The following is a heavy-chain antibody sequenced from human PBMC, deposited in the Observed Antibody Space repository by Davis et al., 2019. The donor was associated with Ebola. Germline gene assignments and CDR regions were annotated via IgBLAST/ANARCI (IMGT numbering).Heavy chain of an antibody. D-gene: IGHD3-10*01. CDR2: IYYSGST. J-gene: IGHJ6*02. V-gene: IGHV4-59*01. Sequence: SETLSLTCTVSGGSISSYYWSWIRQPPGKGLEWIGYIYYSGSTNYNPSLKSRVTISVDTSKNQFSLKLSSVTAADTAVYYCARVPRAYGSGSYYPYGMDVWGQGTTVTVSS. CDR1: GGSISSYY. CDR3: ARVPRAYGSGSYYPYGMDV.